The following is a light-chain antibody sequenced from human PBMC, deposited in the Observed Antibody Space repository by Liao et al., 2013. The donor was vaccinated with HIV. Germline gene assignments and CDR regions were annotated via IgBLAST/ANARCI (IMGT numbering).Light chain of an antibody. CDR2: KDT. J-gene: IGLJ2*01. V-gene: IGLV3-25*03. Sequence: SYELTQPPSVSVSPGQTARITCSGEALPKQFAYWYQQKPGQAPILVMYKDTERPSGIPERFSGSSSGTTVTLTINGVQADDEADYYCQSADSSGTVVFGGGTKLTVL. CDR3: QSADSSGTVV. CDR1: ALPKQF.